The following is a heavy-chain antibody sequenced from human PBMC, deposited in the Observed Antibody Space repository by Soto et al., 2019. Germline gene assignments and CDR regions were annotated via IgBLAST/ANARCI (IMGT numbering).Heavy chain of an antibody. Sequence: EVQLVESGGDLVQPGRSLRLSCAASGFTFDDYAMHWVRLAPGKGLEWVSGISWNSGDIYYADSVKGRFTISRDNAKNSLYLQMNSLIPDDTAMYYCAKDAIHVLLGYTYGAGGMDVWGKGTTVTVSS. D-gene: IGHD5-18*01. CDR1: GFTFDDYA. V-gene: IGHV3-9*01. CDR3: AKDAIHVLLGYTYGAGGMDV. CDR2: ISWNSGDI. J-gene: IGHJ6*04.